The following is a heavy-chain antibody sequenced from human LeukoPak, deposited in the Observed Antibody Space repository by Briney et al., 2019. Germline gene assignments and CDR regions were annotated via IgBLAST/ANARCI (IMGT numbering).Heavy chain of an antibody. CDR2: ISPDGSET. D-gene: IGHD3-3*01. Sequence: GGSLRLSCAASGFTFSGSWMSWLRQAPGKGLEWVINISPDGSETYFVDSVRGRLTISRDNAKNTLFLQMDSLRDDDTAVYYCARDGSGYSTNWGQGTLVTVSS. CDR1: GFTFSGSW. CDR3: ARDGSGYSTN. J-gene: IGHJ4*02. V-gene: IGHV3-7*01.